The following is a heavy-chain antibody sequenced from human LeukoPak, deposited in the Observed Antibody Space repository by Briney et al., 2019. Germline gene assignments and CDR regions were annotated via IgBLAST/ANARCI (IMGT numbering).Heavy chain of an antibody. CDR1: GLTFNTYW. V-gene: IGHV3-74*01. CDR3: AREAPAYGERYFVS. J-gene: IGHJ4*02. D-gene: IGHD2-21*01. Sequence: GGSLRLSCLASGLTFNTYWMHWVRQVPGKGPVWVSRINPDGSVTWDADSVRGRFIISRDDAKNTLYLQMNSLRAEDTALYYCAREAPAYGERYFVSWGQGTLVTVSS. CDR2: INPDGSVT.